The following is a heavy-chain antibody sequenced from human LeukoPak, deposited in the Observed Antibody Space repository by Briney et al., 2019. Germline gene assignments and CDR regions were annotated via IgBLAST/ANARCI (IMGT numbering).Heavy chain of an antibody. CDR2: TYSGGTT. J-gene: IGHJ4*02. CDR1: GFTFSDHY. Sequence: PGGSLRLSCAASGFTFSDHYMDWVPQAPGKGLEWVSVTYSGGTTYYADSVKGRFTISRDNSKNSLYLQINTLRAEDTAVYYCARVSPFDYWGQGTLVTVSS. CDR3: ARVSPFDY. V-gene: IGHV3-66*01.